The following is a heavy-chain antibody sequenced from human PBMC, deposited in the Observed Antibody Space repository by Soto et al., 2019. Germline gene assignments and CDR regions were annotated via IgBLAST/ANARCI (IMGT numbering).Heavy chain of an antibody. CDR3: ARDGEGY. CDR2: INTDGRET. J-gene: IGHJ4*02. CDR1: GFIFSNYW. Sequence: GGSLRLSCAASGFIFSNYWMHWVRQVPGRGLVWVSRINTDGRETNYADSVKGRFTVSRDNAKNTQFLQMNSLRVEDTAVYYCARDGEGYWGQGTLVTVSS. V-gene: IGHV3-74*01. D-gene: IGHD2-21*01.